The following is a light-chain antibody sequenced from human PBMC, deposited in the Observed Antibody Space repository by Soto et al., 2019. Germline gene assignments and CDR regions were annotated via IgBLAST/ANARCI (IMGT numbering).Light chain of an antibody. Sequence: EIVLTQSPATLSLSPGERATLSCRASQSVSSYLAWYQQKPGQAPRLLIYDASNRATGIPARFSGSGSGTDFTLTISSLESEDFAFYYCQQRSNWPPRFTFGPGTKVDIK. CDR3: QQRSNWPPRFT. J-gene: IGKJ3*01. CDR2: DAS. CDR1: QSVSSY. V-gene: IGKV3-11*01.